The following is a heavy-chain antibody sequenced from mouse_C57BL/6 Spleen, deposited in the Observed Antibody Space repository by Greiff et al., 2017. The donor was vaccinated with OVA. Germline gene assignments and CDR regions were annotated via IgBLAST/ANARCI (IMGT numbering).Heavy chain of an antibody. J-gene: IGHJ2*01. CDR3: ARSSSSNYFDY. CDR1: GYAFSSYW. D-gene: IGHD1-1*01. CDR2: IYPGDGDT. V-gene: IGHV1-80*01. Sequence: VQLVESGAELVKPVASVKISCKASGYAFSSYWMNWVKQRPGKGLEWIGQIYPGDGDTNYNGKFKGKATLTADKSSSTAYMQLSSLTSEDSAVYFCARSSSSNYFDYWGQGTTLTVSS.